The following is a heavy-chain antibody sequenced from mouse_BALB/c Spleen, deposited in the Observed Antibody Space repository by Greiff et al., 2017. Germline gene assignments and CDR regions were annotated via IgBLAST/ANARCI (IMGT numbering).Heavy chain of an antibody. CDR1: GYTFTSYW. CDR3: ASYGNYWFAY. CDR2: INPSTGYT. J-gene: IGHJ3*01. Sequence: VKVVESGAELAKPGASVKMSCKASGYTFTSYWMHWVKQRPGQGLEWIGYINPSTGYTEYNQKFKDKATLTADKSSSTAYMQLSSLTSEDSAVYYCASYGNYWFAYWGQGTLVTVSA. D-gene: IGHD2-1*01. V-gene: IGHV1-7*01.